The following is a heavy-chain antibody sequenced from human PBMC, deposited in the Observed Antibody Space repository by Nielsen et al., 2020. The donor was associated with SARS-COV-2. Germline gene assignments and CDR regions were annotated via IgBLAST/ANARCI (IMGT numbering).Heavy chain of an antibody. J-gene: IGHJ4*02. D-gene: IGHD4-17*01. Sequence: GSLRLSCAASGFTFSSYAMSWVRQAPGKGLEWVAVISYDGSNKYYADSVKGRFTISRDNSKNTLYLQMNSLRAEDTAVYYCAKAISDYGDPNDYWGQGTLVTVSS. V-gene: IGHV3-30*18. CDR2: ISYDGSNK. CDR3: AKAISDYGDPNDY. CDR1: GFTFSSYA.